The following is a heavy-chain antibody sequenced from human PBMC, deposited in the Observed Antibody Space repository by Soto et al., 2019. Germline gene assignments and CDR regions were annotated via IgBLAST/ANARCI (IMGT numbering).Heavy chain of an antibody. CDR2: IKQDGSEK. D-gene: IGHD6-19*01. V-gene: IGHV3-7*01. Sequence: PGGSLRLSCAASGFTFSSYWMSWVRQAPGKGLEWVANIKQDGSEKYYVDSVKGRFTISRDNAKNSLYLQMNSLRAEDTAVYYCARLFVSYSSGWYLDYWGQGTLVTVSS. J-gene: IGHJ4*02. CDR3: ARLFVSYSSGWYLDY. CDR1: GFTFSSYW.